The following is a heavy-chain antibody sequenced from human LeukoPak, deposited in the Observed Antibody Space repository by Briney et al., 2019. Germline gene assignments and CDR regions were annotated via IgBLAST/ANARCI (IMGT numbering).Heavy chain of an antibody. J-gene: IGHJ2*01. CDR2: INHGGST. CDR1: GGSFSGYY. D-gene: IGHD3-16*02. V-gene: IGHV4-34*01. CDR3: ARDDSELSAYFDL. Sequence: SETLSLTCAVYGGSFSGYYWSWIRQPPGRGLEWIGEINHGGSTNYNPSLKSRVTISVDTSKNQFSLKLSSVTAADTAVYYCARDDSELSAYFDLWGRGTLVTVSS.